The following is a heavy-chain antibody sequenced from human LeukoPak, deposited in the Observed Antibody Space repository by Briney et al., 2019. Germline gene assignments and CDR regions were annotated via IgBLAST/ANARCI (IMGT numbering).Heavy chain of an antibody. J-gene: IGHJ5*02. CDR3: ARRPVRGNWFDP. CDR2: ISGSGGST. D-gene: IGHD3-10*01. Sequence: PGGSLRLSCAASGFTFSSYAMSWARQAPGKGLEWVSAISGSGGSTYYADSVKGRFTISTDNTKNTLYLQMNSLRAEDTGVYYCARRPVRGNWFDPWGQGTLVTVSS. CDR1: GFTFSSYA. V-gene: IGHV3-23*01.